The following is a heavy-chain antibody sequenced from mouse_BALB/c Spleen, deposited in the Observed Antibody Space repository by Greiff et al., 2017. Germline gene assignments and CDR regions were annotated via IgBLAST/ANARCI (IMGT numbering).Heavy chain of an antibody. CDR2: IRSKSNNYAT. V-gene: IGHV10S3*01. Sequence: GGGLVQPKGSLTLSCAASGFTFNTNAMNWVRQAPGKGLEWVARIRSKSNNYATYYADSVKDRFTISRDDSQSMLYLQMNNLKTEDTAMYYCVREDYYGYGFAYWGQGTLVTVSA. CDR1: GFTFNTNA. J-gene: IGHJ3*01. D-gene: IGHD1-2*01. CDR3: VREDYYGYGFAY.